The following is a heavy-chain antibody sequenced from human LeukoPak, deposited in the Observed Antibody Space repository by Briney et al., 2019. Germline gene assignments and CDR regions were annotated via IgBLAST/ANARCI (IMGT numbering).Heavy chain of an antibody. Sequence: GGSLRLSCAASGFTFTTYDMNWVRQAPGKGLEWVSYIRHDSGYMYFADSVKGRFTISRDNAKNSLYLQMNSLRGEDTAVYYCARDDASTPWASGMDVWGKETTVTVSS. CDR1: GFTFTTYD. CDR2: IRHDSGYM. D-gene: IGHD3-16*01. CDR3: ARDDASTPWASGMDV. J-gene: IGHJ6*04. V-gene: IGHV3-21*01.